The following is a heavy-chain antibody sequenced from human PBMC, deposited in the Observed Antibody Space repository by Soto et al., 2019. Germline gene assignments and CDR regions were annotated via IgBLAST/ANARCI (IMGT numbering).Heavy chain of an antibody. CDR3: ARSVVVPAAHLHDAFDI. CDR1: GFTFSSYA. CDR2: ISGSGGST. Sequence: PGGSLRLSCAASGFTFSSYAMSWVRQAPGKGLEWVSAISGSGGSTYYADSVKGRFTISRDNSKNTLYLQMNSLRAEDTAVYYCARSVVVPAAHLHDAFDIWGQGTMVTVSS. J-gene: IGHJ3*02. V-gene: IGHV3-23*01. D-gene: IGHD2-2*01.